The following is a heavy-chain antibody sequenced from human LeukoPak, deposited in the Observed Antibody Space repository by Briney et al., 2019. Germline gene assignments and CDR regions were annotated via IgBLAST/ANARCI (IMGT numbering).Heavy chain of an antibody. CDR3: ARRDRCSGGSCYSGNAFDI. J-gene: IGHJ3*02. CDR1: GFTFSDYY. Sequence: GGSLRLSCAASGFTFSDYYMSWIRQAPGKGLEWVSSISSSSSYIYYADSVKGRFTISRDNAKNSLYLQMNSLRAEDTAVYYCARRDRCSGGSCYSGNAFDIWGQGTMVTVSS. V-gene: IGHV3-11*06. D-gene: IGHD2-15*01. CDR2: ISSSSSYI.